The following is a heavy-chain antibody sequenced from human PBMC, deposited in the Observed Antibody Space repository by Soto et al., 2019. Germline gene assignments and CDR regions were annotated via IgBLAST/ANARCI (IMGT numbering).Heavy chain of an antibody. CDR2: VSFDGSNK. V-gene: IGHV3-30*18. D-gene: IGHD2-2*01. CDR3: VKERMGQYQLLPFFDY. Sequence: PVGSLRPSCEASGFTFSSYGMHWLRQAPGKGLGWVEVVSFDGSNKCYADSVKGRFTISRDNSRNTLDLQMNSLGAEDTAVYYCVKERMGQYQLLPFFDYWGQGTLATVSS. CDR1: GFTFSSYG. J-gene: IGHJ4*02.